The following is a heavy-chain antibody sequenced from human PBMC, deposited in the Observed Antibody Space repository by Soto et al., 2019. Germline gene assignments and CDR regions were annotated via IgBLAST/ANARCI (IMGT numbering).Heavy chain of an antibody. CDR1: GGAISNDY. J-gene: IGHJ4*02. V-gene: IGHV4-4*07. Sequence: QVQLQESGPGLLKPSETLSITCTVSGGAISNDYWIWIRQPAGKGLEWIGRISPSGSSNYNPSLKSRVPMSVDTSKNQFSLRLSSVTAEDTAVYDCARGGSGSPFDYWSQGTLVTVSS. D-gene: IGHD3-10*01. CDR3: ARGGSGSPFDY. CDR2: ISPSGSS.